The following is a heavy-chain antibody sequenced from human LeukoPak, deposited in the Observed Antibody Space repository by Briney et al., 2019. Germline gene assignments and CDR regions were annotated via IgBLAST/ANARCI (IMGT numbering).Heavy chain of an antibody. CDR2: ISGSGGST. D-gene: IGHD3-10*01. Sequence: GGSLRLSCAASGLTFSSYGMSWVRQAPGKGLEWVSAISGSGGSTYYADSVKGRFTISRDNSKNTLYLQMNSLRAEDTAVYYCAKVGSVVRGVIRYYFDYWGQGTLVTVSS. J-gene: IGHJ4*02. CDR1: GLTFSSYG. CDR3: AKVGSVVRGVIRYYFDY. V-gene: IGHV3-23*01.